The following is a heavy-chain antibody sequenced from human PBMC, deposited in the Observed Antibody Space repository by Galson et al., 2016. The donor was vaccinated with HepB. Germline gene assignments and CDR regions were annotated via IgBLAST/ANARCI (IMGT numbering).Heavy chain of an antibody. CDR3: ARQRHTSASKFFDY. V-gene: IGHV4-39*01. D-gene: IGHD2-15*01. CDR2: IYYRGST. J-gene: IGHJ4*02. Sequence: ETLSLTCTVSGGSISSSPYYWGWIRQPPGEGLDWIGTIYYRGSTYYNPSLTSRVTISVDTSKNQFSLKLRSVTAADTAVYYCARQRHTSASKFFDYWGQGILVTVSS. CDR1: GGSISSSPYY.